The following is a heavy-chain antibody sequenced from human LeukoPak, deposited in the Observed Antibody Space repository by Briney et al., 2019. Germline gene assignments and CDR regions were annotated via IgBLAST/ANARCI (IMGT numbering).Heavy chain of an antibody. D-gene: IGHD2-21*01. CDR1: GFAFSSYW. J-gene: IGHJ4*02. CDR2: INQDGNSQ. V-gene: IGHV3-7*01. Sequence: GGSLRLSCEASGFAFSSYWASWVRQAPGKGLEWVANINQDGNSQNYVDSVRGRFTISKDNAKNSVYLQMSNLRAEDTAVYYCARSLWPEDYWGQGILVTVSS. CDR3: ARSLWPEDY.